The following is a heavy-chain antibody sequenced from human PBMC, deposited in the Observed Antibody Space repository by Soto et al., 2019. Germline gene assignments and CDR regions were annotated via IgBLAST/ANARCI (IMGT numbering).Heavy chain of an antibody. D-gene: IGHD3-9*01. CDR2: ISPKNGNT. CDR3: ATSYDTGLDP. Sequence: GASVKVSCKASGYSFSTYDISWLRQAPGQGPEWMGRISPKNGNTNYAQSFQDRVTMTADTSSSTAYMELRGLRSDDTANYYCATSYDTGLDPWGQGTLVTVSS. J-gene: IGHJ5*02. CDR1: GYSFSTYD. V-gene: IGHV1-18*04.